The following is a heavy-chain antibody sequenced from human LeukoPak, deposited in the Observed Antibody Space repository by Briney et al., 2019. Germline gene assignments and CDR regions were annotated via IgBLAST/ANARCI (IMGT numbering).Heavy chain of an antibody. CDR3: AKGGEYCSGGSCYHWGGMDYYYGMDV. Sequence: GGSLRLSCAASGFTFSSYAMSWVRQAPEKGLEWVSAISGSGGSTYYADSVRGRFTISRDNSKNTLYLQMNSLRAEDTAVYYCAKGGEYCSGGSCYHWGGMDYYYGMDVWGQGTTVTVSS. CDR2: ISGSGGST. D-gene: IGHD2-15*01. CDR1: GFTFSSYA. V-gene: IGHV3-23*01. J-gene: IGHJ6*02.